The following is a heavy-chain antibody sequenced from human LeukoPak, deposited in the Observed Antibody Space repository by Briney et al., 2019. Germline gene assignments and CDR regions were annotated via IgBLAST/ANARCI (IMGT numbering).Heavy chain of an antibody. CDR3: ARDYPADY. Sequence: GGSLRLSCAASGFTFSSYPIHWVRQAPGKGLDWVALISSDGSDKKYADSVRGRFTISRDNSKNTLYLQMHSLRVEDTAVYYCARDYPADYWGQGTLVTVSS. CDR2: ISSDGSDK. V-gene: IGHV3-30-3*01. CDR1: GFTFSSYP. J-gene: IGHJ4*02.